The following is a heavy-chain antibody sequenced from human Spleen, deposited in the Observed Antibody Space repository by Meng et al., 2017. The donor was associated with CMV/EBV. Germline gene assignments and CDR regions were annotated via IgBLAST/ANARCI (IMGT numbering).Heavy chain of an antibody. CDR3: AKDGRTFSY. D-gene: IGHD1-1*01. CDR1: GFTFSGNW. J-gene: IGHJ4*02. CDR2: IHPDGSQK. Sequence: GESLKISCAASGFTFSGNWMSWVRQAPGKGPEWVANIHPDGSQKLYVDSVKGRFTISRDNAKNSLYLQMNSLRAEDTAVYYCAKDGRTFSYWGQGTLVTVSS. V-gene: IGHV3-7*01.